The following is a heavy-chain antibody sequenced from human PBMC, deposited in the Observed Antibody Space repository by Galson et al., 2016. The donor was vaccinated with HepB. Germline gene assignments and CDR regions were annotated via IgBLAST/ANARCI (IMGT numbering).Heavy chain of an antibody. CDR1: GFTFSSYG. CDR2: ITPDGSDT. D-gene: IGHD2/OR15-2a*01. J-gene: IGHJ4*02. Sequence: SMRFSCAASGFTFSSYGMHWVRRAPGKGLDGVALITPDGSDTYYADAVKGRFTISRDNSKNTLSLQMNSLRAEDTAIYYYARDGISSLDQWGQGILVTVSS. V-gene: IGHV3-30*03. CDR3: ARDGISSLDQ.